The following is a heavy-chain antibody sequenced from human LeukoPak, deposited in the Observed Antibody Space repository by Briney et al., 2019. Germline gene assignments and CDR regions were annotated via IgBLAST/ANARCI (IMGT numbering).Heavy chain of an antibody. J-gene: IGHJ3*02. V-gene: IGHV3-9*01. Sequence: PGRSLRLSCAASGFTFDDYAMHWVRQAPGKGLERVSGISWNSGYIGYADSVKGRFTISRDNSKNTLYLQMNSLRAEDTAVYYCARGLGYCSGGSCFDAFDIWGQGTMVTVSS. D-gene: IGHD2-15*01. CDR2: ISWNSGYI. CDR1: GFTFDDYA. CDR3: ARGLGYCSGGSCFDAFDI.